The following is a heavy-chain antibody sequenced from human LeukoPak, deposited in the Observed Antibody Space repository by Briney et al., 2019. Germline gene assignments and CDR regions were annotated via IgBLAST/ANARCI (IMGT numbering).Heavy chain of an antibody. J-gene: IGHJ4*02. CDR3: AKRGVVIRVILVGFYKEAYYFDS. CDR2: MSGSGGGT. D-gene: IGHD3-22*01. Sequence: GGSLRLSCAVSGITLSNYGMSWVRKAPGKGLEWVEGMSGSGGGTNYADSVKGRFTVSRDNSKNTLYLQMKSLRAEDTAVYFCAKRGVVIRVILVGFYKEAYYFDSWGQGALVTVSS. V-gene: IGHV3-23*01. CDR1: GITLSNYG.